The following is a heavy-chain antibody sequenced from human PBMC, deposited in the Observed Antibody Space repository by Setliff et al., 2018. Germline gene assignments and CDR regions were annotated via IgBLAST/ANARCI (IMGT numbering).Heavy chain of an antibody. V-gene: IGHV1-69*16. CDR1: GGTLTTFTTYS. J-gene: IGHJ4*02. Sequence: SVKVSCKASGGTLTTFTTYSLIWVRQAPGQGLEWMGGIIPITGTTNYAQRFQGRITISTDESTTTAYMELSSLRSDDTAVYYCAREKFYYDGSGYYFDYWGQGTLVTVSS. CDR3: AREKFYYDGSGYYFDY. CDR2: IIPITGTT. D-gene: IGHD3-22*01.